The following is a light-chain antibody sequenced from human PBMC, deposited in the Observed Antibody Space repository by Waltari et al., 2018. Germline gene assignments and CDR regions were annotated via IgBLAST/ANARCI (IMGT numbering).Light chain of an antibody. Sequence: QSALTQPASVSGSPGQSITISCTGTSNDIGDYNYVSWYQHQSGKAPKPMIYDVTERPSGVSNPFSGSKSGNTASLTISGLQADDEADYYCTSFSTISTSLFGGGTKVTVL. J-gene: IGLJ3*02. CDR2: DVT. CDR3: TSFSTISTSL. V-gene: IGLV2-14*03. CDR1: SNDIGDYNY.